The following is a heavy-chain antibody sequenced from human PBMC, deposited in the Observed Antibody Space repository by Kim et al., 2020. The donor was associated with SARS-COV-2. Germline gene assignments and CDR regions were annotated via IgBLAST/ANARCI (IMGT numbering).Heavy chain of an antibody. D-gene: IGHD2-2*01. V-gene: IGHV3-33*06. CDR3: AKARGYCSSTSCRGPFDP. J-gene: IGHJ5*02. Sequence: KGRFTISRDNSKNTLYLQMNSLRAEDTAVYYCAKARGYCSSTSCRGPFDPWGQGTLVTVSS.